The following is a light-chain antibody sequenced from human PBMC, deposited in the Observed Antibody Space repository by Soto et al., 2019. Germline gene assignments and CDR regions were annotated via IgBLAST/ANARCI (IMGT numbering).Light chain of an antibody. CDR1: SPNIGNNH. V-gene: IGLV1-51*01. CDR3: GAWDNSLTAVV. J-gene: IGLJ2*01. Sequence: QSVLTQPPSLSAATGQRVTISCSGSSPNIGNNHVSWYQQLPGTAPKLLIHDNDERPSGIPDRFSGSKSGTSATLDITGLQTGDEAAYYCGAWDNSLTAVVFGGGTKLTVL. CDR2: DND.